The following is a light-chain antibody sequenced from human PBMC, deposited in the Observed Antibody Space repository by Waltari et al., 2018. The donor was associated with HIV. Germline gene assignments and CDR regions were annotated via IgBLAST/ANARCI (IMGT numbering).Light chain of an antibody. CDR3: QQCATSPWT. CDR1: QSVSANF. CDR2: GAS. J-gene: IGKJ1*01. Sequence: EIVLTQSPVTLSLSPGDRAILSCRASQSVSANFLGWYQQRPGQAPRLLVHGASRRATGTPARFSCGGSGTDFTLIISRLQPEDFAVYYCQQCATSPWTFGQGTTV. V-gene: IGKV3-20*01.